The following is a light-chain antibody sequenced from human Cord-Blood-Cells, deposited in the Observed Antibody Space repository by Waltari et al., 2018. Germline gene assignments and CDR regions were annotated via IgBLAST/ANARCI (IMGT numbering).Light chain of an antibody. Sequence: EIVLTQPPATLSLSPGERATLSCRASQSVSSYLAWYQQKPGPAPRLLIYDASNRATGIPARFSGSGSGTDFTLTISSLEPEDFAVYYCQQRSNWPLTFGGGTKVEIK. J-gene: IGKJ4*01. V-gene: IGKV3-11*01. CDR2: DAS. CDR1: QSVSSY. CDR3: QQRSNWPLT.